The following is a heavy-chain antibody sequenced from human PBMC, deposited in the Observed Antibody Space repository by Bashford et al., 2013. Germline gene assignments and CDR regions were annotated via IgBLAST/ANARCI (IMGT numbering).Heavy chain of an antibody. V-gene: IGHV1-69*01. J-gene: IGHJ5*02. CDR3: ARMDSRGSVNWFDP. CDR2: IIPIFGTA. D-gene: IGHD3/OR15-3a*01. Sequence: WVRQAPRTRALSGWEGIIPIFGTANYAQKFQGRVTITADESTSTAYMELSGLRSEDTAVYYCARMDSRGSVNWFDPWGQGTLVTVSS.